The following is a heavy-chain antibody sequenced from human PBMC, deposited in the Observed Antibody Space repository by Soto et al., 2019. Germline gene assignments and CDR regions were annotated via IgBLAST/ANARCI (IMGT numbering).Heavy chain of an antibody. CDR3: AKVCDSSGCPFEY. D-gene: IGHD3-22*01. CDR1: GFTFRSYG. Sequence: WGSLRLSCAASGFTFRSYGIHRVRQAPGKGLEWVAVISYDGSNKYYADSVKGRFTISRDNSKNTLYLQMNSLRAEDMAVYYCAKVCDSSGCPFEYWGQGTLVTVSS. V-gene: IGHV3-30*18. J-gene: IGHJ4*02. CDR2: ISYDGSNK.